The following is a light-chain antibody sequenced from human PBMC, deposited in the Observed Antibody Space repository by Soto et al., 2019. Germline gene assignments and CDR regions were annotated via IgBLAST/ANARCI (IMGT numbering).Light chain of an antibody. CDR1: QSVLYSSNNKNY. J-gene: IGKJ5*01. V-gene: IGKV4-1*01. Sequence: DIVMTQSPDSLAVSLGERATINCKSSQSVLYSSNNKNYLAWYQQKPGQPPKLLIYWASSREAGVPDRFSGSGSGTDFTLTISSLQPEDFATYYCLQHTTYPLTFGQGTRLEIK. CDR2: WAS. CDR3: LQHTTYPLT.